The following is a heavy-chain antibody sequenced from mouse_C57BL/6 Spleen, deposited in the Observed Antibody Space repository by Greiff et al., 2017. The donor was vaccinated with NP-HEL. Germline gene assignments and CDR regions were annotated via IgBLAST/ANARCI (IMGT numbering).Heavy chain of an antibody. CDR1: GFTFSSYA. CDR3: ARGTNYYGNYEDAMDY. V-gene: IGHV5-4*03. D-gene: IGHD2-1*01. J-gene: IGHJ4*01. Sequence: EVKVEESGGGLVKPGGSLKLSCAASGFTFSSYAMSWVRQTPGKRLEWVATISDGGSYTYYPDNVKGRFTISRDNAKNNLYLQMSHLKSEDTAMYYCARGTNYYGNYEDAMDYWGQGTSVTVSS. CDR2: ISDGGSYT.